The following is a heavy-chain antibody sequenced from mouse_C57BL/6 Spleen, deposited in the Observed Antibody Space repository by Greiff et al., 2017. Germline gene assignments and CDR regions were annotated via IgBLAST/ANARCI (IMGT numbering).Heavy chain of an antibody. CDR1: GYAFSSSW. CDR2: IYPGDGDT. J-gene: IGHJ2*01. Sequence: QVQLQQSGPELVKPGASVKISCKASGYAFSSSWMNWVEQRPGKGLEWIGRIYPGDGDTNYNGKFKGEATLTADKSSSTVYMQHSGLTSEDSAVYFCARGTPLDYWGQGTTLTVSS. V-gene: IGHV1-82*01. CDR3: ARGTPLDY. D-gene: IGHD6-1*01.